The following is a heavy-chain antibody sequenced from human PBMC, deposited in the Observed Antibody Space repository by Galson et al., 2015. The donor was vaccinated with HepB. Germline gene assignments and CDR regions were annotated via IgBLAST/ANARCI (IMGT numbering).Heavy chain of an antibody. CDR2: ISYDGSNK. V-gene: IGHV3-30-3*01. J-gene: IGHJ3*02. D-gene: IGHD5-18*01. Sequence: SLRLSCAASGFTLSSYAMHWVRQAPGKGLEWVAVISYDGSNKYYADSVKGRFTISRDNSKNTLYLQMNSLRAEDTAVYYCARVYTAMVTNAFDIWGQGTMVTVSS. CDR1: GFTLSSYA. CDR3: ARVYTAMVTNAFDI.